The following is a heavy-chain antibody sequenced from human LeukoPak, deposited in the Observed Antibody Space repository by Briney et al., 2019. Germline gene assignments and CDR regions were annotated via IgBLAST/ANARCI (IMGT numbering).Heavy chain of an antibody. D-gene: IGHD5-18*01. CDR1: GGSISSGDYY. V-gene: IGHV4-30-4*02. CDR2: IYYSGST. Sequence: TSETLSLTCAVSGGSISSGDYYWSWIRQPPGKGLEWIGYIYYSGSTYYNPSLKSRVTISVDTSKNQFSLKLSSVTAADTAVYYCARVGRGTAMVPDYWGQGTLVTVSS. J-gene: IGHJ4*02. CDR3: ARVGRGTAMVPDY.